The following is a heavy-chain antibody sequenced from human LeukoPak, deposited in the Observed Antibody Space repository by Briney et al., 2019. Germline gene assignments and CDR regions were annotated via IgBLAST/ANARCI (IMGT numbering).Heavy chain of an antibody. CDR2: IYYGGST. V-gene: IGHV4-59*01. J-gene: IGHJ4*02. CDR3: ARDAGTGYSYGFAPFDY. Sequence: PSETLSLTCTVSGGSISTYYWSWIRQPPGKGLEWIGYIYYGGSTNYNPSLKSRLTISVDTSKNQFSLRLSSVTAADTAVYYCARDAGTGYSYGFAPFDYWGQGTLVTVSS. D-gene: IGHD5-18*01. CDR1: GGSISTYY.